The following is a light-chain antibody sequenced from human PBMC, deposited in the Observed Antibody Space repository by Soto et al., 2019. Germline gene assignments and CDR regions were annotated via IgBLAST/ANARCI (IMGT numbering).Light chain of an antibody. J-gene: IGKJ2*01. CDR2: GAS. V-gene: IGKV3-15*01. Sequence: EIVMTQSPATLSLSPGERVTLSCRASQSVSSKLAWYQQKPGQAPRLLIYGASLMATDIPARFSGSGSGTEFTLTISRLQSEDFAIFYCQQYSNWPYTFGQGTKLEIK. CDR3: QQYSNWPYT. CDR1: QSVSSK.